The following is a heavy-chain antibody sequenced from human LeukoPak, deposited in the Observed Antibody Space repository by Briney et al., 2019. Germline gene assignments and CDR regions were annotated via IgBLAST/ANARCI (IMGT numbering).Heavy chain of an antibody. CDR2: IYYSGST. Sequence: PSETLSLTCTVSGGSISSSSYYWGWIRQPPGKGLEWIGSIYYSGSTYYNPSLKSRVTISLDTSKNQFSLKLISMTAADTAVYYCARFFSGSDGETMGAEYFQHWGQGTLVTVSS. J-gene: IGHJ1*01. D-gene: IGHD5-12*01. CDR1: GGSISSSSYY. CDR3: ARFFSGSDGETMGAEYFQH. V-gene: IGHV4-39*07.